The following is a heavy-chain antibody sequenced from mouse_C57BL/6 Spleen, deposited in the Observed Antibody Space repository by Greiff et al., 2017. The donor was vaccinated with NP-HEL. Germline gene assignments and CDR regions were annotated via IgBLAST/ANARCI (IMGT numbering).Heavy chain of an antibody. Sequence: QVQLQQPGAELVMPGASVKLSCKASGYTFTSYWMHWVKQRSGQGLEWIGEIDPSDSYTNYNQKFKGKSTLTVDKSSSTAYMQLSSLTSEDSAVYYCARNGNYLMDYWGQGTSVTVSS. D-gene: IGHD2-1*01. CDR2: IDPSDSYT. J-gene: IGHJ4*01. CDR3: ARNGNYLMDY. CDR1: GYTFTSYW. V-gene: IGHV1-69*01.